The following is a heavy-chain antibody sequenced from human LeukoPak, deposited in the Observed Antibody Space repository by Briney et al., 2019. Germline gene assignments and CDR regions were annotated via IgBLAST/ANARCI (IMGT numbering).Heavy chain of an antibody. J-gene: IGHJ4*02. CDR1: GYTFTSYY. Sequence: ASVKVSCKASGYTFTSYYMHWVRQAPGQGLEWMGIINPSGGSTSYAQKFQGRVTMTRDTSTSTVYMELSSLRSEDTAVYYCTRDHRGYCGGDCYFDYWGQGTLVTVSS. CDR3: TRDHRGYCGGDCYFDY. CDR2: INPSGGST. D-gene: IGHD2-21*02. V-gene: IGHV1-46*01.